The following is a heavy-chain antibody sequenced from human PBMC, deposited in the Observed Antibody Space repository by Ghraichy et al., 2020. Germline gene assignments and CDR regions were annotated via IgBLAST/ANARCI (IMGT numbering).Heavy chain of an antibody. CDR1: GGTFSSYT. CDR2: IIPILGIA. J-gene: IGHJ4*02. CDR3: ARVNDSSGYYYGLGY. V-gene: IGHV1-69*02. D-gene: IGHD3-22*01. Sequence: SVKVSCKASGGTFSSYTISWVRQAPGQGLEWMGRIIPILGIANYAQKFQGRVTITADKSTSTAYMELSSLRSEDTAVYYCARVNDSSGYYYGLGYWGQGTLVTVSS.